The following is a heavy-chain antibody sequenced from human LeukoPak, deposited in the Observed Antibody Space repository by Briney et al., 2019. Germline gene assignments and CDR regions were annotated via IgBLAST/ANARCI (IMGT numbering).Heavy chain of an antibody. CDR3: ARALGGGDAFDI. CDR2: IGTAGDT. CDR1: GFTFSSYD. V-gene: IGHV3-13*01. J-gene: IGHJ3*02. D-gene: IGHD3-16*01. Sequence: GGSLRLSCAASGFTFSSYDMHWVRQATGKGLEWVSAIGTAGDTYYPGSVKGRFTISRENAKNSLYLQMNSLRAGDTAVYYCARALGGGDAFDIWGQGTMVTVSS.